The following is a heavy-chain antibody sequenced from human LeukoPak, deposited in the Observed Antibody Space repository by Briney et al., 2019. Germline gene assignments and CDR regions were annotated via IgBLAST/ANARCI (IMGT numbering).Heavy chain of an antibody. Sequence: SETLSLTCTVSGYSISSGYYWGWIRQPPGKGLEWIGSIYHSGSTDYNPSLKSRVTISVDTSKNQFSLKLSSVTAADTAVYYCARGPIRWWYDSSGYYRPNAAGAFDIWGQGTMVTVSS. V-gene: IGHV4-38-2*02. D-gene: IGHD3-22*01. CDR3: ARGPIRWWYDSSGYYRPNAAGAFDI. J-gene: IGHJ3*02. CDR2: IYHSGST. CDR1: GYSISSGYY.